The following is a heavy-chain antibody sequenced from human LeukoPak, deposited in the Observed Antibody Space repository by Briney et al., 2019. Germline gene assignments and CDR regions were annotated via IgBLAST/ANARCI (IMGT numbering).Heavy chain of an antibody. CDR1: GGSISSGSYY. Sequence: KTSETLSLTCTVSGGSISSGSYYWSWIRQPAGKGLEWIGRIYTSGSTNYNPSLKSRVTISVDTSKNQFSLKLSSVTAADTAVYYCASGQQPYAFDIWGQGTMVTVSS. J-gene: IGHJ3*02. CDR3: ASGQQPYAFDI. D-gene: IGHD6-13*01. V-gene: IGHV4-61*02. CDR2: IYTSGST.